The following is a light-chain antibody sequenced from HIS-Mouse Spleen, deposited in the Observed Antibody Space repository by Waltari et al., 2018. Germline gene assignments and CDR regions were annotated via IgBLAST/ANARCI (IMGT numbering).Light chain of an antibody. Sequence: QSALTQPASVSGSPGQSITISCTGTSSDVGSYNLVSWYQQPPGKAPKLKIYEGSKRPSGVSNRFSGSKSGNTASLTISGLQAEDEADYYCCSYAGSSTWVFGGGTKLTVL. CDR2: EGS. J-gene: IGLJ3*02. V-gene: IGLV2-23*01. CDR1: SSDVGSYNL. CDR3: CSYAGSSTWV.